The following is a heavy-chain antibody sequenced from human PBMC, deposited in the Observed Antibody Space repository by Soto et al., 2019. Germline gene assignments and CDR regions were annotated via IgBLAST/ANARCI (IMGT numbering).Heavy chain of an antibody. D-gene: IGHD3-22*01. CDR3: ARESNRYYYDSSGYPNYYYYYGMDV. CDR1: GRTFSGYY. CDR2: INHSGRT. J-gene: IGHJ6*02. Sequence: SETLSRTCVAYGRTFSGYYWSRRRQPPQRGLEWLGVINHSGRTNYSPSLKSRVTISVDTSKNQFSLKLSSVTAADTAVYYCARESNRYYYDSSGYPNYYYYYGMDVWGQGTTVS. V-gene: IGHV4-34*01.